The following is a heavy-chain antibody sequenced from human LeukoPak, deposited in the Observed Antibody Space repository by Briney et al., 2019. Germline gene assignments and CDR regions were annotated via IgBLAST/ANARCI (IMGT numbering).Heavy chain of an antibody. CDR3: ARDQGGSSGYPY. CDR1: GFTFSSYA. Sequence: GGSLRLSCAASGFTFSSYAMHWVRQAPGKGLEYVSAISSNGGSTYYANSVKGRFTISRDNSKNTLYLQMGSLRAEDMAVYYCARDQGGSSGYPYWGQGTLVTVSS. J-gene: IGHJ4*02. CDR2: ISSNGGST. V-gene: IGHV3-64*01. D-gene: IGHD3-22*01.